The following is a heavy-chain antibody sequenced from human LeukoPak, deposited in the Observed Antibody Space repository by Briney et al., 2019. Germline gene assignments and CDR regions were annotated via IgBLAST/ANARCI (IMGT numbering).Heavy chain of an antibody. CDR2: INSYNGGT. D-gene: IGHD3-3*01. J-gene: IGHJ5*02. Sequence: GASVKVSCKASGYMFNAYGISWVRQAPGQGLEWMGWINSYNGGTNYAQKFQGRVTMTRDTSISTAYMELSRLRSDDTAVYYCARAAGEARFSEWLPHNWFDPWGQEPLVSVSS. CDR3: ARAAGEARFSEWLPHNWFDP. CDR1: GYMFNAYG. V-gene: IGHV1-2*02.